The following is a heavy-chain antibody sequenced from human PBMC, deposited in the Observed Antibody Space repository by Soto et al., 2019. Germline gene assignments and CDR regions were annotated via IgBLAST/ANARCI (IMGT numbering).Heavy chain of an antibody. D-gene: IGHD2-15*01. CDR2: ISPSSGHI. CDR3: SGCSGGACHKNYGMDV. V-gene: IGHV3-21*06. J-gene: IGHJ6*02. Sequence: EVHLVESGGGLVKPGGSLRLYCAVSGFTFSSCTMNWVRQAPGKGLEWVSSISPSSGHIYYADSVKGRFTISRDNAKNSLFLQMNSLRGEDTAVHYCSGCSGGACHKNYGMDVWGQGTTVTVSS. CDR1: GFTFSSCT.